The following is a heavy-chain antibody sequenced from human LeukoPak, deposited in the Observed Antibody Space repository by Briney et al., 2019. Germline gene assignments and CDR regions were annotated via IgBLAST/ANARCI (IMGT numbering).Heavy chain of an antibody. J-gene: IGHJ3*02. CDR2: IYTSGST. CDR1: GGSISSYY. CDR3: ARVGHYDSSPVDAFDI. D-gene: IGHD3-22*01. Sequence: SETLSLTCTVSGGSISSYYWSWIRQPAGKGLEWIGRIYTSGSTNYNPSLKSRVTMSVDTSKNQFSLKLSSVTAADTAVYYCARVGHYDSSPVDAFDIWGQGTMVTVSS. V-gene: IGHV4-4*07.